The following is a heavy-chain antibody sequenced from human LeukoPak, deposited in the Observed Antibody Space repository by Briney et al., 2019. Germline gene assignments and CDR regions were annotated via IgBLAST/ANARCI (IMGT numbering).Heavy chain of an antibody. CDR3: VRGASLAYYMDV. Sequence: GRSLRLSCAASGFTFSSYAMHWVRQAPGKGLEWVAVISYDGSNKYYADSVKGRFTISRDDAKYTVHLQMYSLGAEDSAVYYCVRGASLAYYMDVWGEGTTVTVSS. V-gene: IGHV3-30*04. CDR1: GFTFSSYA. D-gene: IGHD3-16*02. CDR2: ISYDGSNK. J-gene: IGHJ6*03.